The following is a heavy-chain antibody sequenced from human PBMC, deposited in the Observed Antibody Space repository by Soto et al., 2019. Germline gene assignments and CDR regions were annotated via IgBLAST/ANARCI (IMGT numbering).Heavy chain of an antibody. V-gene: IGHV3-13*05. CDR3: VREMPVPIRGGYYYYSVLDA. Sequence: PGGSLRLSCAASGFTFSAYDMHWVRQTPGKGLEWVSVIGIAGDPYYPGSVKGRFTISRENAKNSLYLQMNSLRVEDTAVYYCVREMPVPIRGGYYYYSVLDAWGQGTTVTVSS. CDR1: GFTFSAYD. D-gene: IGHD2-2*01. J-gene: IGHJ6*02. CDR2: IGIAGDP.